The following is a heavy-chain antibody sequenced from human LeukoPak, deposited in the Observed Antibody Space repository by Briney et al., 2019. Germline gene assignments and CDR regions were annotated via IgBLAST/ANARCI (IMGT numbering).Heavy chain of an antibody. CDR1: GFSFNTYW. Sequence: GGSLRLSCAVSGFSFNTYWMTWVRQAPGKGLEWVANIKKDGSEKYYVDSVKGRFTISRDNAQNSLYLQMNSLRVEDTAVYYCARGDFDWYRTYYFDYWGQGTLVTVSS. D-gene: IGHD3-9*01. CDR3: ARGDFDWYRTYYFDY. V-gene: IGHV3-7*01. CDR2: IKKDGSEK. J-gene: IGHJ4*02.